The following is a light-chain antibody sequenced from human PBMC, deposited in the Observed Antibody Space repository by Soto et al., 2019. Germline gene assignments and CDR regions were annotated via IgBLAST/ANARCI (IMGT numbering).Light chain of an antibody. CDR3: QQYGSSPIT. CDR1: QSVRSSY. CDR2: GAS. J-gene: IGKJ5*01. V-gene: IGKV3-20*01. Sequence: TQSPSTLPASVGDRVTVTCRASQSVRSSYLAWYQQKPGQSPRLLISGASSRATGIPDRFSGSGSATDFTLTISRLEPEDFALYYCQQYGSSPITFGQGTRLEIK.